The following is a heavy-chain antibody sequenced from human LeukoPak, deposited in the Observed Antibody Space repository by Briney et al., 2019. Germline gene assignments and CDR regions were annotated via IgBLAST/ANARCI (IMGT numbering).Heavy chain of an antibody. V-gene: IGHV4-61*02. CDR1: GGSISSGSYY. J-gene: IGHJ5*02. CDR2: IYSSGST. Sequence: PSQTLSLTCTVSGGSISSGSYYWSWIRQPAGKGLEWIGRIYSSGSTNYNPSLKSRVTISVDTSKNQFSLKLSSVTAADTAVYYCAGRRWFGELNWFDPWGQGTLVTVSS. CDR3: AGRRWFGELNWFDP. D-gene: IGHD3-10*01.